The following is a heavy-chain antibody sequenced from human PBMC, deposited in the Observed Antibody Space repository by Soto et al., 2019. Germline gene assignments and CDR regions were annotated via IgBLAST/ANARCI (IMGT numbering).Heavy chain of an antibody. CDR3: ASPTREWLPPARDYYYGMAV. D-gene: IGHD3-3*01. V-gene: IGHV1-69*06. J-gene: IGHJ6*02. CDR2: IIPIFGTS. Sequence: QVQLVQSGAEVKKPGSSVKVSCTASGGTLSSYAISWVRQAPGQGLAWMGGIIPIFGTSNYAQKFQGRVTITADKSTSTAYMALSSLRSEDTAVYYCASPTREWLPPARDYYYGMAVWGQGTTVTVSS. CDR1: GGTLSSYA.